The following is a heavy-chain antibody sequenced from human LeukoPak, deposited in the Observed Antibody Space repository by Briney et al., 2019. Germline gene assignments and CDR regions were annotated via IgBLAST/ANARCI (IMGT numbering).Heavy chain of an antibody. CDR2: IRYDGSNK. Sequence: GGSLRLSCAASGFTFSSYGMHWVRQAPGKGLEWVAFIRYDGSNKYYADSVKGRFTISRDNSKNTLYLQMNSLRAEDTAVYYCAKDGTVMTQDAFDIWGQGTMVTVSS. J-gene: IGHJ3*02. CDR3: AKDGTVMTQDAFDI. D-gene: IGHD5-18*01. CDR1: GFTFSSYG. V-gene: IGHV3-30*02.